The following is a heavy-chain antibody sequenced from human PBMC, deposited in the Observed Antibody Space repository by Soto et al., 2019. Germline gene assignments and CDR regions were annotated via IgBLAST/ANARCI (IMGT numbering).Heavy chain of an antibody. V-gene: IGHV6-1*01. J-gene: IGHJ4*02. CDR2: TYYRSRWYD. CDR3: ARDYWPGPFDY. D-gene: IGHD2-8*02. CDR1: GDSVSNNNVA. Sequence: SQTLSLTCAISGDSVSNNNVAWNWIRQSPSRGLEWLGRTYYRSRWYDDYALSVRSRITVNPDTSKNQFSLHLNSVTPEDTAVYYCARDYWPGPFDYWGQGALVTVSS.